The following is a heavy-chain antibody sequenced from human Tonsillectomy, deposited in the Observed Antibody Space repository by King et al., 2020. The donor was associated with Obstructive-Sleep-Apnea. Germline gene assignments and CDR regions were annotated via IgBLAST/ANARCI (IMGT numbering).Heavy chain of an antibody. J-gene: IGHJ3*02. CDR3: ASDSGYCSGGSCHDAFDI. Sequence: QLPLQESGPGLVKPSETLSLTCTVSGYSISSGYYWGWIRQPPGTGLEWIGSIYHSGSTYYNPSLKSRVTISVDTSKNQFSLKLSSVTAADTAVYYCASDSGYCSGGSCHDAFDIWGQGTMVTVSS. D-gene: IGHD2-15*01. CDR1: GYSISSGYY. V-gene: IGHV4-38-2*02. CDR2: IYHSGST.